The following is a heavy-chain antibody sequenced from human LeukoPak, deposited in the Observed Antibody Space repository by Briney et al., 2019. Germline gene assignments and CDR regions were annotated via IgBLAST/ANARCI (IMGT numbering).Heavy chain of an antibody. Sequence: PGGSLRLSCTASGFTFSKYYMTWLRQAPGKGLEWVSNIRQNGGDIHYVDSVKGRFTISRDNDKNSLYLQMNSLRAEDTAVYYCARDQDVVILLGIITYDAFGLWGQGSMVTDSA. D-gene: IGHD2/OR15-2a*01. CDR3: ARDQDVVILLGIITYDAFGL. CDR2: IRQNGGDI. CDR1: GFTFSKYY. J-gene: IGHJ3*01. V-gene: IGHV3-7*01.